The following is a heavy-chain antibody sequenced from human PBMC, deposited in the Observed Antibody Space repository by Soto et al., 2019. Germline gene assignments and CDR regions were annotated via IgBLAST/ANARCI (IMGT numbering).Heavy chain of an antibody. CDR1: GFTFSSYA. Sequence: EVQLLESGGGLVQPGGSLRLSCAASGFTFSSYAMSWVRQAPGKGLEWVSAISGSGGSTYYADSVKGRFTISRDNSKNTLYLQMNSLRAEDTVVYYCAKDDSSGYYPFWYFDLWGRGTLVTVSS. V-gene: IGHV3-23*01. J-gene: IGHJ2*01. D-gene: IGHD3-22*01. CDR2: ISGSGGST. CDR3: AKDDSSGYYPFWYFDL.